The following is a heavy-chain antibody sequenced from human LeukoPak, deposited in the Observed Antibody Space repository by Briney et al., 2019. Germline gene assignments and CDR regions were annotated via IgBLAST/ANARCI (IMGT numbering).Heavy chain of an antibody. CDR1: GYTLTGYY. CDR2: IKPNSGGT. V-gene: IGHV1-2*02. D-gene: IGHD1-26*01. CDR3: ARGSIVGATFDYFDY. Sequence: GASVKVSCKASGYTLTGYYIHWVRQAPGQGLEWMGWIKPNSGGTNYAQKFQGRVTMTRDTSISTAYMELSRLRSDDTAVYYCARGSIVGATFDYFDYWGQGTLVTVSS. J-gene: IGHJ4*02.